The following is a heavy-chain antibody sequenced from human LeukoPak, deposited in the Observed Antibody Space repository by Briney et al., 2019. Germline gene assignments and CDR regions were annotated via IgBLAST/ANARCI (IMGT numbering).Heavy chain of an antibody. CDR3: ARLLCSGGSCYGGYYYYYGMDV. Sequence: SETLSLTCTVSGGSISSSSYYWGWIRQPPGKGLEWIGSIYYSGSTYYNPSLKSRVTISVDTSKNQFSLKLSSVTAADTAVYYCARLLCSGGSCYGGYYYYYGMDVWGQGTTVTVSS. V-gene: IGHV4-39*07. J-gene: IGHJ6*02. CDR1: GGSISSSSYY. CDR2: IYYSGST. D-gene: IGHD2-15*01.